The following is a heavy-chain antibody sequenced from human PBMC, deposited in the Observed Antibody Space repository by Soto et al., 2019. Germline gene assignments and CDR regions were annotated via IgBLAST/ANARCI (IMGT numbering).Heavy chain of an antibody. CDR1: GFTFSSYE. CDR3: ASQPQRYSYGYMDFDY. D-gene: IGHD5-18*01. Sequence: GSLRLSCAAPGFTFSSYEMNWVRQAPGKGLEWVSYISSSGSTIYYADSVKGRFTISRDNVKNSLYLQMNSLRAEDTAVYYCASQPQRYSYGYMDFDYWGQGTLVTVSS. V-gene: IGHV3-48*03. CDR2: ISSSGSTI. J-gene: IGHJ4*02.